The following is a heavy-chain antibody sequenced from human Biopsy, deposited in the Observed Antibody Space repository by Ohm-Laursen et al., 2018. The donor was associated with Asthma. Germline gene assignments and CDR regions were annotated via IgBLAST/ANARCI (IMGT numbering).Heavy chain of an antibody. D-gene: IGHD1-20*01. Sequence: SLRLSCTASGFTFGDYWMNWVRQAPGKGLEWVAVIAYDGSKKYYADSVKGRFTISRDNSKNTLYLQMNSLKGEDTAVYYCAKGRYKWNDGYYGLDVWGQGTTVTVSS. CDR2: IAYDGSKK. J-gene: IGHJ6*02. V-gene: IGHV3-30*18. CDR3: AKGRYKWNDGYYGLDV. CDR1: GFTFGDYW.